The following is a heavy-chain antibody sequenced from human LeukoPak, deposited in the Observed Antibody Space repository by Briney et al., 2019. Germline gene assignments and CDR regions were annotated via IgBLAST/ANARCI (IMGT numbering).Heavy chain of an antibody. D-gene: IGHD3-3*01. CDR1: GFTVSSNY. J-gene: IGHJ5*02. Sequence: GGSLRLSCAASGFTVSSNYMSWVRQAPGKGLEWVSVIYSGGSTYYADSVKGRFTISRDNSKNTLYLQMNSLRAEDTAVYYCARAYDFGSGYSHSPGFDPWGQGTLVTVSS. CDR3: ARAYDFGSGYSHSPGFDP. V-gene: IGHV3-53*01. CDR2: IYSGGST.